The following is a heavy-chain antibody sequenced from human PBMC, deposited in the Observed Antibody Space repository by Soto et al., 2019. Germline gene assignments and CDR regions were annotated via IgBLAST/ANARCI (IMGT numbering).Heavy chain of an antibody. CDR2: INPNSGGT. V-gene: IGHV1-2*02. D-gene: IGHD2-21*01. CDR1: GYTFTGYY. Sequence: GASVKVSCKASGYTFTGYYIHWVRQAPGQGLESMGWINPNSGGTNYAQKFQGRVTMTRDTSISTAYMELSRLRSDDTAVYYCARDSEGGKTLWGDYYYGMDVWGQGTTVTVSS. CDR3: ARDSEGGKTLWGDYYYGMDV. J-gene: IGHJ6*02.